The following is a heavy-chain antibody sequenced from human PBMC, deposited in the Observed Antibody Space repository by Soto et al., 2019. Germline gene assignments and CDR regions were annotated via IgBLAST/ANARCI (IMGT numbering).Heavy chain of an antibody. D-gene: IGHD2-2*01. J-gene: IGHJ4*02. CDR2: IIPIFGTA. V-gene: IGHV1-69*01. CDR1: GGTFSSYA. CDR3: ARLDEPSIRVPATPPVYY. Sequence: QVQLVQSGAEVKKPGSSVKVSCKASGGTFSSYAISWVRQAPGQGLEWMGGIIPIFGTANYAQKLQGRVTITADESTSTAYMELSSLRSEDTAVYYCARLDEPSIRVPATPPVYYWGQGTLVTVSS.